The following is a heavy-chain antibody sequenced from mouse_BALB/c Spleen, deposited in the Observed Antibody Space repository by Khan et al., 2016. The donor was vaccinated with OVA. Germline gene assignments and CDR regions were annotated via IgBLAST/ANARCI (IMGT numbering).Heavy chain of an antibody. CDR3: TRSGDGTFAY. J-gene: IGHJ3*01. CDR2: IIPSDGDT. CDR1: GYTFTSYY. V-gene: IGHV1S81*02. Sequence: QIQLVQSGAELVKPGASVKLSCKASGYTFTSYYMYWVKQRPGQGLEWIGEIIPSDGDTNFNEKFKSKATLTVDKSSSTVYMQLSSLTSEDSAVYYCTRSGDGTFAYWGQGTLVTVSA. D-gene: IGHD2-1*01.